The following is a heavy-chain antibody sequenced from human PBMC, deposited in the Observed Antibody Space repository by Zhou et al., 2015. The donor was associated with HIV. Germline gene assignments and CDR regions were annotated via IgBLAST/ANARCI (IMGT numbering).Heavy chain of an antibody. D-gene: IGHD3-3*01. Sequence: EVQLSDSGGDLVQPGGSLRLSCAASGFIFDDFAMSWVRHRPGQGLEWISGISATGHGLFYANSVKGRFTISRNNFRNTLYLQMSSLSVEDTGTYYCARGRNGVTAALDYWGQGALVTVAS. CDR2: ISATGHGL. CDR1: GFIFDDFA. J-gene: IGHJ4*02. CDR3: ARGRNGVTAALDY. V-gene: IGHV3-23*01.